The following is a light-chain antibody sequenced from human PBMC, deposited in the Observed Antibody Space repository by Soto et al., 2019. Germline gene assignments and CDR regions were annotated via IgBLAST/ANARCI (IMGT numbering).Light chain of an antibody. CDR3: KKYNGAPRT. V-gene: IGKV1-27*01. CDR1: QGISYH. Sequence: DLQMTQSPSSLSASVGDRVTITCRASQGISYHVAWYQQKPGKVPKLLIYGASTLQSVVPSRFSGSGSGTDFTLTISSLQPEDFATYYCKKYNGAPRTFGQGTKVEF. CDR2: GAS. J-gene: IGKJ1*01.